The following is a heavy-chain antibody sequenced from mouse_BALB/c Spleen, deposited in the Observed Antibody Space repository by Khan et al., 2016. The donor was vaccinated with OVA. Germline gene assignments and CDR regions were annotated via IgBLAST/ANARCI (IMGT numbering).Heavy chain of an antibody. D-gene: IGHD2-1*01. CDR2: IDPSTGYT. CDR1: GYTFTTYW. V-gene: IGHV1-7*01. CDR3: ARRGLYGIFAY. J-gene: IGHJ3*01. Sequence: QVQLKQSGAELAKPGASVKMSCKASGYTFTTYWMHWVKQRPGQGLEWIGYIDPSTGYTEYNQKFKDKATLTTDKSSSTAYMQLSSLTSEDSAVYYYARRGLYGIFAYGGQGTLVTVSA.